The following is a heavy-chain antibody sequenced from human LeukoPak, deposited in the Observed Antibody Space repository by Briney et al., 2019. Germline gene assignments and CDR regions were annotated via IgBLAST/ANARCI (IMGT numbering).Heavy chain of an antibody. J-gene: IGHJ4*02. D-gene: IGHD3-10*01. Sequence: GGSLTLTCVESGFTFRSPWMAWLRQAPEKGLEWVANINEDGSQKYYLSSVTGRFTISRDNSKNTLYLQMNSLRAEDTAVYYCARGATRGGFDYWGQGTLVTVSS. CDR2: INEDGSQK. CDR1: GFTFRSPW. V-gene: IGHV3-7*01. CDR3: ARGATRGGFDY.